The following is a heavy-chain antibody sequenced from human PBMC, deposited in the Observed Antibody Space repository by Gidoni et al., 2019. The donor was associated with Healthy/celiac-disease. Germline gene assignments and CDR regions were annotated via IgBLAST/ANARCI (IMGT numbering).Heavy chain of an antibody. D-gene: IGHD3-10*01. Sequence: QVQLVQSGAEVKKPGASVKVSCKASGSTFTSYYMHWVRQAPGQGLEWMGIINPSGGSTSYAQKFQGRVTMTRDTSTSTVYMELSSLRSEDTAVYYCARDPGENWFDPWGQGTLVTVSS. J-gene: IGHJ5*02. CDR3: ARDPGENWFDP. V-gene: IGHV1-46*01. CDR1: GSTFTSYY. CDR2: INPSGGST.